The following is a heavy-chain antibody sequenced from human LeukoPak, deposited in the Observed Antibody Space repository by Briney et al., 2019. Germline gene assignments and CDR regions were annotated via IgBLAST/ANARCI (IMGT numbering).Heavy chain of an antibody. J-gene: IGHJ4*02. Sequence: GGSLRLSCAASGFTFSNNWMTRVRQAPGKGLEWVASVKKDASEKYYVDSVKGRFTISRDNAKNSLYLQMSSLRVEDTAVYYCARGPPYGSRSDYFDYWGQGTLVTVSA. CDR2: VKKDASEK. V-gene: IGHV3-7*01. D-gene: IGHD3-10*01. CDR1: GFTFSNNW. CDR3: ARGPPYGSRSDYFDY.